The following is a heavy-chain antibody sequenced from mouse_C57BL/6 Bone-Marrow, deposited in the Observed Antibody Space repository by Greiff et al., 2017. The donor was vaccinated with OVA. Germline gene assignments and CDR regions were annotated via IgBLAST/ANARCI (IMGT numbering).Heavy chain of an antibody. Sequence: VQGVESGGDLVKPGGSLKLSCAASGFTFSSYGMSWVRQTPDKRLEWVATISSGGSYTYYPDSVKGRFTISRDNAKNTLYLQMSSLKSEDTAMYYCARQLPYYFDYWGQGTTLTVSS. J-gene: IGHJ2*01. CDR1: GFTFSSYG. V-gene: IGHV5-6*01. CDR3: ARQLPYYFDY. CDR2: ISSGGSYT.